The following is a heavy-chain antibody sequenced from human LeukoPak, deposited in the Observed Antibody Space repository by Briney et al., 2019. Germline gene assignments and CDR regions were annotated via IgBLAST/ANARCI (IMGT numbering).Heavy chain of an antibody. V-gene: IGHV3-30*18. CDR2: ISTDGNDK. D-gene: IGHD3-10*01. Sequence: GRSLSLSCAASGFTFSSYGIHWVRQAPGKGLEWVAVISTDGNDKYYADSVKGRFTISRDNSKSTLYLQMNSLRAEDTAVYYFAKDRTRRGADYCFDYWGQGTLVTVSS. CDR3: AKDRTRRGADYCFDY. J-gene: IGHJ4*02. CDR1: GFTFSSYG.